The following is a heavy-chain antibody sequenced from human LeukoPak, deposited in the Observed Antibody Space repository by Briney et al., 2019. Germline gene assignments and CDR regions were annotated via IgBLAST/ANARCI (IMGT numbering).Heavy chain of an antibody. Sequence: PGGSLRLSCAASGFTFSSYAMHWVRQAPGKGLGWVAVISYDGSNKYYADSVKGRFTISRDNSKNTLYLQMNSLRSEDTAVYYCARGRGGDGYNWLCYFDYWGQGTLVTVSS. V-gene: IGHV3-30-3*01. D-gene: IGHD5-24*01. CDR1: GFTFSSYA. J-gene: IGHJ4*02. CDR2: ISYDGSNK. CDR3: ARGRGGDGYNWLCYFDY.